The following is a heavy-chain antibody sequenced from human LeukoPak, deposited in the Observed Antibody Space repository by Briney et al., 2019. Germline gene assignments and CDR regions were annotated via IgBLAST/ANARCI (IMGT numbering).Heavy chain of an antibody. CDR2: ISSSSYT. CDR1: GFTFGSYN. Sequence: GGSLRLSCAASGFTFGSYNMNWIRQAPGKGLEWISYISSSSYTKYADSVKGRFTISRDNAKNSLYLQMNSLRAEDTAFYYCATERSSGGDYWGQGTLVTVSS. J-gene: IGHJ4*02. V-gene: IGHV3-11*05. CDR3: ATERSSGGDY. D-gene: IGHD3-3*01.